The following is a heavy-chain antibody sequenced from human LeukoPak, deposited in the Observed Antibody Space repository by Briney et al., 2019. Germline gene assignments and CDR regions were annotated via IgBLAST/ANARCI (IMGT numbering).Heavy chain of an antibody. J-gene: IGHJ4*02. CDR2: IAGTGGST. D-gene: IGHD5-12*01. CDR3: ARDPGYSGYDLNFDY. V-gene: IGHV3-23*01. CDR1: GFTFNKYA. Sequence: GGSLRLSCAASGFTFNKYAMNWVRQPPGKGLEWVSSIAGTGGSTYYADSVKGRFTLSRDYAKNSLFLQMTSLRAEDTAVYYCARDPGYSGYDLNFDYWGQGTLVTVSS.